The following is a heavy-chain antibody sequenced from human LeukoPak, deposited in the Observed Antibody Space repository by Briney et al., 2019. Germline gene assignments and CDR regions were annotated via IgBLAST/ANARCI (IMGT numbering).Heavy chain of an antibody. V-gene: IGHV3-23*01. CDR1: GFTFSSYA. CDR3: AKAYGELPYYYYYMDV. J-gene: IGHJ6*03. CDR2: ISGSGGST. Sequence: GGSLRLSCAASGFTFSSYAMSWVHQAPGKGLEWVSAISGSGGSTNYADSVKGRFTISRDNSKNTLYLQMNSPRAEDTAVYYCAKAYGELPYYYYYMDVWGKGTTVTVSS. D-gene: IGHD4-17*01.